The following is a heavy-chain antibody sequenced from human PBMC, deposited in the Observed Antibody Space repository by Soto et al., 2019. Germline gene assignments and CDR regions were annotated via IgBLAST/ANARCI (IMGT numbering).Heavy chain of an antibody. J-gene: IGHJ5*01. Sequence: GPLRISCAGSGFTFRRFTMNWVRQAPGKGLEWVSTISSNSAYIYYTDALRGRFTISRDNAKNSLHLQMNSLRAEDTAVYYCTRDASRDSSARGWFDPWGPGTLVTVSS. CDR3: TRDASRDSSARGWFDP. V-gene: IGHV3-21*01. D-gene: IGHD6-13*01. CDR1: GFTFRRFT. CDR2: ISSNSAYI.